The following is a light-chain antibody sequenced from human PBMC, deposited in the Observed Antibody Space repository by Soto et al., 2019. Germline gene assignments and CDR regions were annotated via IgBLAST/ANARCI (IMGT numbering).Light chain of an antibody. Sequence: EIVLTQSPGTLSLSPGERATLSCRASQSIDNYLAWYQQKPGQAPWLLLYDASNRATGIPAKFSGSGSGTDFTLTISSLEPEDFAVYYCQQRANRPLTFGGGTKVEIK. J-gene: IGKJ4*01. CDR3: QQRANRPLT. CDR2: DAS. CDR1: QSIDNY. V-gene: IGKV3-11*01.